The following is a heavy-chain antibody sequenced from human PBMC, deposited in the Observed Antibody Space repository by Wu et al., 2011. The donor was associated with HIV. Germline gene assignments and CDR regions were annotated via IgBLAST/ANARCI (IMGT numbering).Heavy chain of an antibody. V-gene: IGHV1-24*01. J-gene: IGHJ4*02. Sequence: QVQLVQSGAEVKKPGASVKVSCKVSGYTLTELSMHWVRQAPGKGLEWMGGFDPEDRETFYAQRFQGRVTMTADTSTDTAYMDLSSLRSEDTALYYCATEYPRVKGTGFLSGYSSTTIFDFWGQGTLVTVSS. CDR1: GYTLTELS. CDR3: ATEYPRVKGTGFLSGYSSTTIFDF. CDR2: FDPEDRET. D-gene: IGHD3-3*01.